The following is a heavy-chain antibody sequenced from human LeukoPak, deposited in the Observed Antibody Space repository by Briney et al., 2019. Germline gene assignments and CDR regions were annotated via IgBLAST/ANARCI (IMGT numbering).Heavy chain of an antibody. D-gene: IGHD3-9*01. V-gene: IGHV4-39*01. J-gene: IGHJ4*02. Sequence: GSLRLSCAASGFTFSDYYMSWIRQPPGKGLEWIGSIYYSGSTYYNPSLKSRVTISVDTSKNQFSLKLNSVTATDTAVYYCARLWILTGYSPHYFDYWGQGTLVTVSS. CDR2: IYYSGST. CDR1: GFTFSDYY. CDR3: ARLWILTGYSPHYFDY.